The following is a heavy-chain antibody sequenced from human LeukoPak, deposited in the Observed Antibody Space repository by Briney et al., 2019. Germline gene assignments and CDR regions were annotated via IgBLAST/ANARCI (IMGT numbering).Heavy chain of an antibody. CDR3: ARFPVVVPATVGYAFDI. CDR1: GCSISSYY. D-gene: IGHD2-15*01. J-gene: IGHJ3*02. Sequence: SETLSLTCTVSGCSISSYYWSWIRQPAGKGLEWIGCIYTSGSTNYNPSIKSRVTMSVDTSKNQFSLKLSSVTAADTAVYYCARFPVVVPATVGYAFDIWGPGTMVAVSS. V-gene: IGHV4-4*07. CDR2: IYTSGST.